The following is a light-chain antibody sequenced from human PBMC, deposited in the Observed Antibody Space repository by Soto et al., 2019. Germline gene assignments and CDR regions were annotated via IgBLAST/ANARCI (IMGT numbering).Light chain of an antibody. CDR2: GAS. CDR1: QSVTSN. CDR3: QQYNNWPPWT. Sequence: EIVMRQSPATLSVSPGERATLSCWASQSVTSNLAWYQQKLGQAPRLLIYGASIRATGIPARFSGSGSGTEFTLTISSLQSEDFAVYYCQQYNNWPPWTFGQGTKEEIK. J-gene: IGKJ1*01. V-gene: IGKV3-15*01.